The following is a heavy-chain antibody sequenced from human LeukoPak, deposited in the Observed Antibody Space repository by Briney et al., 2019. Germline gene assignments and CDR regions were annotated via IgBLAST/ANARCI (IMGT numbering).Heavy chain of an antibody. CDR1: GFTFSSYW. CDR3: ARDMWLFGSSGAFDI. CDR2: IKQDGSEK. V-gene: IGHV3-7*01. Sequence: GGSLRLSCAASGFTFSSYWMSWVRQAPGKGLEWVANIKQDGSEKYYVDSVKGRFTISRDNAKNSLYLQMNSLRAEDTAVYYCARDMWLFGSSGAFDIWGQGTMVTVSS. J-gene: IGHJ3*02. D-gene: IGHD6-6*01.